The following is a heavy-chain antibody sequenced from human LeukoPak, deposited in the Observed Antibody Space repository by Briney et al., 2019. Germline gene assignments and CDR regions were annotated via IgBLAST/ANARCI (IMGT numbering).Heavy chain of an antibody. CDR2: FSSSSSYI. CDR1: GFTFSSYS. V-gene: IGHV3-21*01. J-gene: IGHJ4*02. Sequence: GGSLRLSCAAPGFTFSSYSMNWVRQAPGKGLEWVSSFSSSSSYIYYADSVKGRFTISRDNAKNSLYLQMNSLKAEDTAVYYCASAYYYKFDYWGQGTLVTVSS. CDR3: ASAYYYKFDY. D-gene: IGHD3-16*01.